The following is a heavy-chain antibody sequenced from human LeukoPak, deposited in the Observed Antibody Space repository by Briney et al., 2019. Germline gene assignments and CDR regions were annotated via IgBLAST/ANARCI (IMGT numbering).Heavy chain of an antibody. CDR2: IYYSGST. D-gene: IGHD6-19*01. V-gene: IGHV4-59*08. CDR1: GGSISSYY. CDR3: ARHNRSSGWYRGIAFDI. J-gene: IGHJ3*02. Sequence: SETLSLTCTVSGGSISSYYWSWIRQPPGKGLEWIGYIYYSGSTNYNPSLKSRVTISVDTSKNQFSLKLSSVTAADTAVYYCARHNRSSGWYRGIAFDIWGQGTMVTVSS.